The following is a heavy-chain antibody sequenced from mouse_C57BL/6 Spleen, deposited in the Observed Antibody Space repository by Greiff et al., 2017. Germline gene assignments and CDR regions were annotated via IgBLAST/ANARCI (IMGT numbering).Heavy chain of an antibody. CDR1: GYTFTSYW. D-gene: IGHD2-1*01. CDR3: ARSYGNRGYYFDY. J-gene: IGHJ2*01. CDR2: INPSSGYT. V-gene: IGHV1-7*01. Sequence: VQLQQSGAELAKPGASVKLSCKASGYTFTSYWMHWVKQRPGQGLEWIGYINPSSGYTKFNQKFKDKATLTADKSSSTAYMQLSSLTYEDSAVYYCARSYGNRGYYFDYWGQGTTLTVSS.